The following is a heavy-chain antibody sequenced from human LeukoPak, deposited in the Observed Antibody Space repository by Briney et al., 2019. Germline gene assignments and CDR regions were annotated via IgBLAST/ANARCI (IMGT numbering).Heavy chain of an antibody. D-gene: IGHD3-16*01. CDR2: ISSTGYTT. CDR1: GFTFSDYY. J-gene: IGHJ4*02. V-gene: IGHV3-11*01. CDR3: ARGELRLLW. Sequence: GGSLRLSCAASGFTFSDYYMSWIRQAPGQGLEWVSYISSTGYTTYYADSVKGRFTISRDNAKNSLSLQMNSLRAEDTAVYYCARGELRLLWWGQGTLVTVSS.